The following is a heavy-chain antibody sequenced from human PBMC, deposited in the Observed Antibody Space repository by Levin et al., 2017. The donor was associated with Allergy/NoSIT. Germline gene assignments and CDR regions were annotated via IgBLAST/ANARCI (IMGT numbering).Heavy chain of an antibody. J-gene: IGHJ4*02. CDR2: IYYSGST. CDR1: GGSISSGDYY. V-gene: IGHV4-30-4*01. CDR3: ARGRSSSSSISTNGYFDY. D-gene: IGHD6-6*01. Sequence: SETLSLTCTVSGGSISSGDYYWSWIRQPPGKGLEWIGYIYYSGSTYYNPSLKSRVTISVDTSKNQFSLKLSSVTAADTAVYYCARGRSSSSSISTNGYFDYWGQGTLVTVSS.